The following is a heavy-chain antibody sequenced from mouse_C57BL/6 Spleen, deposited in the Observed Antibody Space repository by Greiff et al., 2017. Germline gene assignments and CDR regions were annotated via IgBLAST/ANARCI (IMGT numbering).Heavy chain of an antibody. CDR2: IDPSDSYT. J-gene: IGHJ2*01. Sequence: VQLQQPGAELVKPGASVKLSCKASGYTFTSYWMQWVKQRPGQGLEWIGEIDPSDSYTNYNQKFKGKATLTVDTSSSTAYIQLSSLTSEDSAVYYCARGGYGSSYGYYFYYWGQGTTLTVSS. V-gene: IGHV1-50*01. D-gene: IGHD1-1*01. CDR3: ARGGYGSSYGYYFYY. CDR1: GYTFTSYW.